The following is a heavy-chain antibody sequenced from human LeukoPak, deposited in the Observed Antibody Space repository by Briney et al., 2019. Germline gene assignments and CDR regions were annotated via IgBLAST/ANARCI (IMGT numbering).Heavy chain of an antibody. Sequence: GGSLRLSCAASGFTFSSYAMSWVRQAPGKGLEWVSAISGSGGSTYYADSVKGRFTISRDNSKNSLQLQRNSLRAEDTAVYYRRRGGGLLNYWGQGTLVTVSS. CDR3: RRGGGLLNY. CDR2: ISGSGGST. J-gene: IGHJ4*02. D-gene: IGHD3-16*01. V-gene: IGHV3-23*01. CDR1: GFTFSSYA.